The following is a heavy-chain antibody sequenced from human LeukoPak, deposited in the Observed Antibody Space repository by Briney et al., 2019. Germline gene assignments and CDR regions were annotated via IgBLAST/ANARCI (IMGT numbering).Heavy chain of an antibody. D-gene: IGHD2-2*01. V-gene: IGHV4-4*07. CDR1: GGSLSSYY. J-gene: IGHJ4*02. CDR2: IYTSGST. CDR3: ARDLYCSSTSCPGDFDY. Sequence: PSETLSLTCTVSGGSLSSYYWSWIRQPAGKGLEWIGRIYTSGSTNYNPSLKSRVTMSVDTSKNQFSLKLSSVTAADTAVYYCARDLYCSSTSCPGDFDYWGQGTLVTVSS.